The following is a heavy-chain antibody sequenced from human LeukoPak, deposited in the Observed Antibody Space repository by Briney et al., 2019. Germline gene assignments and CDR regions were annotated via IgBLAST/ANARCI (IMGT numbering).Heavy chain of an antibody. J-gene: IGHJ4*02. CDR2: ISAYNGNT. D-gene: IGHD3-3*01. CDR1: GYTFTSYG. CDR3: ARANLPSTYYDFWSGLLEFDY. Sequence: ASVKVSCKASGYTFTSYGISWVRQAPGQGLEWMGWISAYNGNTNYAQKLQGRVTMTTDTSTSTAYMELRSLRSDDTAVYYCARANLPSTYYDFWSGLLEFDYWGQGTLVTVFS. V-gene: IGHV1-18*01.